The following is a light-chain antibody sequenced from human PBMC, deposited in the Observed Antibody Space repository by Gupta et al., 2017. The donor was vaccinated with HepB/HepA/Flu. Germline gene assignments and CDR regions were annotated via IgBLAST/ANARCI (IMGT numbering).Light chain of an antibody. CDR2: DVT. CDR3: SSYTTSSTLI. J-gene: IGLJ2*01. CDR1: SGDIGSYNY. Sequence: QSVLTQPASVSGSPGQSITISCTGTSGDIGSYNYISWYQQYPGKVPKLVVYDVTNRPSGVSTRFFGSKSGNTASLTISGLQAEDEADYYCSSYTTSSTLIFGGGTKLTVL. V-gene: IGLV2-14*03.